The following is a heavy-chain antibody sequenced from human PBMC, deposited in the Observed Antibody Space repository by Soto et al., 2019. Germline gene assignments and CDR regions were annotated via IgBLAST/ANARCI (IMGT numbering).Heavy chain of an antibody. CDR1: GGSIAIGGYY. J-gene: IGHJ4*02. Sequence: QVQLQESGPGLVKPSQTLSLTCSVSGGSIAIGGYYWSWIRRHPGKGLEWIGYIYYSGRTYYNPSLKIRLTISVDTSKNQFSLRLSSVTAADTAVYYCARVKDYYISIDYWGLGTLVTVSS. V-gene: IGHV4-31*03. CDR2: IYYSGRT. D-gene: IGHD3-9*01. CDR3: ARVKDYYISIDY.